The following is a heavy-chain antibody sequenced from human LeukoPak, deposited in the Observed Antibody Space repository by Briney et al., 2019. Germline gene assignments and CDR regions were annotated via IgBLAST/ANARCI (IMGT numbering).Heavy chain of an antibody. J-gene: IGHJ4*02. CDR1: GYTFTTYG. D-gene: IGHD6-13*01. CDR3: ARRSSWPYHFDY. V-gene: IGHV1-18*01. CDR2: ISTHNDNT. Sequence: GASVKVSCKASGYTFTTYGITWVRQAPGQGLEWMGWISTHNDNTKYAQKLQGRVTMTTDTSTTTAYMELRSLKSDDTAVYYCARRSSWPYHFDYWGQGTLVTVSS.